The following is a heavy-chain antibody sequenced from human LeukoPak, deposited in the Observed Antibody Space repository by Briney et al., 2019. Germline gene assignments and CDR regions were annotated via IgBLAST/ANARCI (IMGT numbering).Heavy chain of an antibody. J-gene: IGHJ5*02. Sequence: GGSLRLSCAASGFTFSSYAMSWVRQAPGKGLEWVSAFSVSSSNAYYADSVKGRFTISRDNSKNTLYLQMNSLRAEDTAVYYCARDPRITIFGVAPVVSDKMGTWFDPWGQGTLVTVSS. V-gene: IGHV3-23*01. CDR3: ARDPRITIFGVAPVVSDKMGTWFDP. D-gene: IGHD3-3*01. CDR1: GFTFSSYA. CDR2: FSVSSSNA.